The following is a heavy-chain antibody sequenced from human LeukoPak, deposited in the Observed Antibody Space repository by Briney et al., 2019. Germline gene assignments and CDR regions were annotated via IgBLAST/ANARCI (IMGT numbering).Heavy chain of an antibody. Sequence: GGSLRLSCAASGFTFSSYAMHRVRQAPGKGLEWVAVISYDGSNKYYADSVKGRFTISRDNSKNTLYLQMNSLRAEDTAVYYCAQMVRGVNADYWGQGTLVTVSS. CDR3: AQMVRGVNADY. CDR2: ISYDGSNK. V-gene: IGHV3-30*04. CDR1: GFTFSSYA. D-gene: IGHD3-10*01. J-gene: IGHJ4*02.